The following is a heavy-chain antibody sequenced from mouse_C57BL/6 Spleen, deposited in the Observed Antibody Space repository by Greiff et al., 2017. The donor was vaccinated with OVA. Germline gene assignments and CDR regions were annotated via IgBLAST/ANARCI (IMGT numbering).Heavy chain of an antibody. CDR3: ASRNYYGSRLWFAY. Sequence: QVQLQQSGAELVRPGTSVKLSCKASGYTFTSYWMHWVKQRPGQGLEWIGVIDPSDSYTNYNQKFKGKATLTVDTSSSTAYMQLSSLTSEDSAVYYCASRNYYGSRLWFAYWGQGTLVTVSA. J-gene: IGHJ3*01. D-gene: IGHD1-1*01. V-gene: IGHV1-59*01. CDR2: IDPSDSYT. CDR1: GYTFTSYW.